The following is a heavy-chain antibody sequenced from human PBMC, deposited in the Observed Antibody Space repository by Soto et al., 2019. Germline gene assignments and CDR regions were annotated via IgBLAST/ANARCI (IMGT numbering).Heavy chain of an antibody. J-gene: IGHJ4*02. Sequence: QVQVVQSGAEVKKPGSSVKVSCKASGGTFSNYAISWVRQAPGHGLEWVGGIIPLTETPVYAQTVQGRLTITADENTSAAYMELGSLRSNDTAVYDCASGTRNSWTFDFWGQVTLVTVAA. CDR3: ASGTRNSWTFDF. CDR2: IIPLTETP. D-gene: IGHD6-13*01. V-gene: IGHV1-69*01. CDR1: GGTFSNYA.